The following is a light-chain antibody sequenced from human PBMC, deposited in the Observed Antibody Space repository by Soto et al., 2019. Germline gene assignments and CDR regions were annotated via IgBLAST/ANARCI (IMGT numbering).Light chain of an antibody. V-gene: IGKV1-39*01. CDR1: QSISSY. CDR3: QQFYNYPRT. J-gene: IGKJ1*01. CDR2: AAS. Sequence: DIQMTQSPSSLSSSVGDRVTITWRASQSISSYLNWYKQKPGKAPKLLSYAASSLQSGVPSRFSGSGSGTDFTLTISSLQPEDFGTYYCQQFYNYPRTFGQGTKVDIK.